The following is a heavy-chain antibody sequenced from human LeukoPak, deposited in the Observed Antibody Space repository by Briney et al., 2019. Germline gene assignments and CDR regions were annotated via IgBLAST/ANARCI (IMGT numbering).Heavy chain of an antibody. CDR1: GGSVSSGSYY. D-gene: IGHD2-15*01. CDR3: ARDVGYGQAFDP. CDR2: IYYSGST. J-gene: IGHJ5*02. Sequence: SETLSLTCNVSGGSVSSGSYYWSWIRQPPGKGLEWRGYIYYSGSTNYNPSLKSRVTISVDTSKNHFSLKLSSVAAADTAVYYCARDVGYGQAFDPWGQGTLVTVSS. V-gene: IGHV4-61*03.